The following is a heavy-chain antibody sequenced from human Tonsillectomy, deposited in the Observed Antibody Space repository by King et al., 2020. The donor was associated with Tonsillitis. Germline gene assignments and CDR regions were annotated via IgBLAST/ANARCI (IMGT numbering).Heavy chain of an antibody. Sequence: VQLVESGGGLVQPGGSLKLSCAASGFTFSGSAMHWVRQASGKGLEWVGRIRTKANSYATTYAESLKGRFTISRDDSKNTAYLQMNSLKTEDTAVYYCTTVNLVAYDAFDIWGQGTMVTVSS. V-gene: IGHV3-73*02. J-gene: IGHJ3*02. D-gene: IGHD5-12*01. CDR3: TTVNLVAYDAFDI. CDR1: GFTFSGSA. CDR2: IRTKANSYAT.